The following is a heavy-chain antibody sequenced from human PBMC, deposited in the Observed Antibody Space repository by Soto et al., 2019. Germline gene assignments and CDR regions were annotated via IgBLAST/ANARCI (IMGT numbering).Heavy chain of an antibody. CDR2: IYYSGST. Sequence: SETRSLTCTVSGGSISSYYWSWIRQPPGKGLEWIGYIYYSGSTNYNPSLKSRVTISVDTSKNQFSLKLSSVTAADTAVYYCARGGVHYYYYMDVWGKGTTVTVSS. CDR3: ARGGVHYYYYMDV. D-gene: IGHD3-10*01. CDR1: GGSISSYY. V-gene: IGHV4-59*01. J-gene: IGHJ6*03.